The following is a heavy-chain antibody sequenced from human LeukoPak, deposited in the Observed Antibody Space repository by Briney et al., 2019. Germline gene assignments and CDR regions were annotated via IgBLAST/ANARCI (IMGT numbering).Heavy chain of an antibody. CDR3: ATYQSYGAGAQLAYDY. CDR1: GYTLTELS. D-gene: IGHD6-13*01. Sequence: ASVKVSCKVSGYTLTELSMHWVRQAPGKGLEWMGGFDPEDGETIYAQKFQGRVTMTEDTSTDTAYMELSSLRSEDTAVYYCATYQSYGAGAQLAYDYWGQGTLVTVSS. CDR2: FDPEDGET. J-gene: IGHJ4*02. V-gene: IGHV1-24*01.